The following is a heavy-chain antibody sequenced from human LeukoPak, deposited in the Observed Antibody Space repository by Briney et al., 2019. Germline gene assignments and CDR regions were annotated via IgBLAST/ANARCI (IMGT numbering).Heavy chain of an antibody. V-gene: IGHV3-53*01. Sequence: PGGSLRLSCAASGFTFSSYSMNWVRQAPGKGLEWVSVIYSGGSTYYADSVKGRFTISRDNSKNTLYLQMNSLRAEDTAVYYCARSTLWFGADYWGQGTLVTVSS. J-gene: IGHJ4*02. CDR3: ARSTLWFGADY. CDR2: IYSGGST. CDR1: GFTFSSYS. D-gene: IGHD3-10*01.